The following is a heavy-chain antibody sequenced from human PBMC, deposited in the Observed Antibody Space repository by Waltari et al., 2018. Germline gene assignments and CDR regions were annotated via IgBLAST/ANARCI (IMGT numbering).Heavy chain of an antibody. D-gene: IGHD3-22*01. J-gene: IGHJ3*02. CDR2: INQSGRS. CDR3: VAAKEYYYDGSGDDAFET. Sequence: QVQLQESGPGLAKSSETLSLTCDVSGYSMSSGYYWGWIRQPPRKGLEWIASINQSGRSYHNPSLRSRVTISVDTSRNQFSLEMTSVTATDTATYYCVAAKEYYYDGSGDDAFETWGQGTLVTVSS. V-gene: IGHV4-38-2*01. CDR1: GYSMSSGYY.